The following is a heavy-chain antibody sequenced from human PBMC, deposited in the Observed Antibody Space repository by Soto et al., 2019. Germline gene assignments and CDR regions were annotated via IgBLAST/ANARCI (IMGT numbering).Heavy chain of an antibody. J-gene: IGHJ6*03. CDR3: AHVPGSGQLLYSYYYYMDV. Sequence: QITLKESGHTLVNPTQTLTLTCTFSGFSLTTRGVGVGWIRPPPGKALQWLALIYWDDDKRYSHSLKSRLTITKDTSKNQVVLTLTNMDPVDTATYYCAHVPGSGQLLYSYYYYMDVWGKGATVAVS. CDR1: GFSLTTRGVG. D-gene: IGHD3-10*01. V-gene: IGHV2-5*02. CDR2: IYWDDDK.